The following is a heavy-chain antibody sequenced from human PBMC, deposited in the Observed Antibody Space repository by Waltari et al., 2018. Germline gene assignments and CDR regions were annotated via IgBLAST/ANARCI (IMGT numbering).Heavy chain of an antibody. J-gene: IGHJ6*02. Sequence: QVQLQESGPGLVKPSETLSLTCTVSGGSISSYYWSWIRQPAGKGLEWIGRIYTSGSTNYNPSLKSRVTMSVETAKNQFSLKLSSVTAADTAVYYCARDRSGCSSTSCYGVNYGMDVWGQGTTVTVSS. D-gene: IGHD2-2*01. V-gene: IGHV4-4*07. CDR3: ARDRSGCSSTSCYGVNYGMDV. CDR2: IYTSGST. CDR1: GGSISSYY.